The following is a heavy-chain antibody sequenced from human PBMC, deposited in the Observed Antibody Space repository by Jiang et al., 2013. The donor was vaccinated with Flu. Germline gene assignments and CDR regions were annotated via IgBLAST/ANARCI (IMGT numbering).Heavy chain of an antibody. D-gene: IGHD3-10*01. V-gene: IGHV1-3*01. CDR1: GYTFTSYA. CDR3: ARGITLPGGYYYYGMDV. Sequence: SCKASGYTFTSYAMHWVRQAPGQRLEWMGWINAGNGNTKYSQKFQGRVTITRDTSASTAYMELSSLRSEDTAVYYCARGITLPGGYYYYGMDVWGQGTTVTVSS. CDR2: INAGNGNT. J-gene: IGHJ6*02.